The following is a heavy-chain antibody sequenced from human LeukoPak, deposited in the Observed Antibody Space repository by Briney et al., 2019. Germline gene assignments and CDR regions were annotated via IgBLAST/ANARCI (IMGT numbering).Heavy chain of an antibody. CDR3: ARTSSSGLVGGYYFDY. J-gene: IGHJ4*02. Sequence: ASETLSLTCTVSCYSISSGYYWGWIRQPPGKGLEWIGSFYHSGSTYYNPSLKSRVTISVDTSKNHFSLKLSSVTAADTAVYYCARTSSSGLVGGYYFDYWGQGTLVTVSS. CDR2: FYHSGST. CDR1: CYSISSGYY. V-gene: IGHV4-38-2*02. D-gene: IGHD6-19*01.